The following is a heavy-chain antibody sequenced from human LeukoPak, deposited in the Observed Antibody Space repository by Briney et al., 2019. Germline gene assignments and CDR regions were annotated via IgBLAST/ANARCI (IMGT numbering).Heavy chain of an antibody. CDR2: ISRGDNT. CDR1: GFSVSNNY. J-gene: IGHJ4*02. D-gene: IGHD2/OR15-2a*01. CDR3: VKEAPGTTLYD. V-gene: IGHV3-66*01. Sequence: GGSLRLSCAASGFSVSNNYMSWVRQAPGGGLEGVSVISRGDNTYYADSVKGRFTISRDSSTNTVYLQMASLRAEDTAMYYCVKEAPGTTLYDWGRGTLVTVSS.